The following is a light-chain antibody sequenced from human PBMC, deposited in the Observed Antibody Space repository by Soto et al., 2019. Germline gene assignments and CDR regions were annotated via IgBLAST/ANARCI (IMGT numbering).Light chain of an antibody. CDR2: EVS. V-gene: IGLV2-14*01. CDR1: SSDVGGYNY. CDR3: NSYTSTSARV. J-gene: IGLJ3*02. Sequence: QSALTQPASVSGSPGQSITISCTGTSSDVGGYNYVSWYQQLPGKAPKVIIYEVSNRPSGVSNRFSGSKSGNTASLTISGLQAEDEADYYCNSYTSTSARVFGGGTKLTVL.